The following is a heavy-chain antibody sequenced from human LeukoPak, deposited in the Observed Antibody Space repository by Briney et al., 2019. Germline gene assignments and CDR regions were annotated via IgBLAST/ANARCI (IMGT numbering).Heavy chain of an antibody. D-gene: IGHD5-24*01. Sequence: SETLSLTCAVYGGSFSDYYCSWIRQPPGKGLEWIGEVHYSGTINYNPSLMSRLTISVDTSKNQFSLKLSSVTAADTAVYYCSRGTDAYKIGNIWGQGTLVTVSS. CDR1: GGSFSDYY. CDR3: SRGTDAYKIGNI. CDR2: VHYSGTI. V-gene: IGHV4-34*01. J-gene: IGHJ4*02.